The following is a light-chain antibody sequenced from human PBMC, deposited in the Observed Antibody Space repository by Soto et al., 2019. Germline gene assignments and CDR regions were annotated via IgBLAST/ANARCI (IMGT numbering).Light chain of an antibody. J-gene: IGLJ1*01. Sequence: QSVLTQPPSVSGAPGQRVTISCTGSSSNIGAGYDLHWYQQLPGTAPKLLIYGNSNRPSGVPDRFSGSKSGTSASLAITGLQAEDEADYYCQSYDSSLSAYVFGTGTKVTLL. CDR3: QSYDSSLSAYV. CDR2: GNS. V-gene: IGLV1-40*01. CDR1: SSNIGAGYD.